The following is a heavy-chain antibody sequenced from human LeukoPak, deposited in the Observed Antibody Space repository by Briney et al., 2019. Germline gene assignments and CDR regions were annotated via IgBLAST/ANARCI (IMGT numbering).Heavy chain of an antibody. CDR2: ISAYNGNT. V-gene: IGHV1-18*01. Sequence: ASVKVSCKASGYTFINYGISWVRQAPGQGLEWMGWISAYNGNTNYAQKLQGRVTMTTDTSTSTAYMELRSLRSDDTAVYYCASMVEWLLHYWGQGTLVTVSS. D-gene: IGHD3-3*01. CDR1: GYTFINYG. CDR3: ASMVEWLLHY. J-gene: IGHJ4*02.